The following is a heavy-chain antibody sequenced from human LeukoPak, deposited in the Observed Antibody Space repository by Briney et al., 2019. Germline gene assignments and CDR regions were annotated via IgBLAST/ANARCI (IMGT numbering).Heavy chain of an antibody. CDR1: GYTFNTYG. CDR2: ISAYNGNT. CDR3: ARDRGSSWYWGPLFDY. V-gene: IGHV1-18*01. D-gene: IGHD6-13*01. Sequence: GASVKVSCKASGYTFNTYGISWVRQAPGQGLEWMGWISAYNGNTNYAQKLQGRVTMTTDTSTSTAYMELRSLRSDDTAVYYCARDRGSSWYWGPLFDYWGQGTLVTVSS. J-gene: IGHJ4*02.